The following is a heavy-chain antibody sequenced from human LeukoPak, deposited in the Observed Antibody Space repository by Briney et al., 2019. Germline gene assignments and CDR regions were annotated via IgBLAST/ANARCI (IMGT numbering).Heavy chain of an antibody. CDR3: ARHTSSIAARPLDY. V-gene: IGHV4-39*01. CDR2: IYYSGST. D-gene: IGHD6-6*01. Sequence: PSETLSLTCTVSGGSISSSSYYWGWIRQPPGKGLEWSGNIYYSGSTYYNPSLKGRVTISVDTSKNQFLLKLSSVTAADPAVYYCARHTSSIAARPLDYWGQGTLVTVSS. J-gene: IGHJ4*02. CDR1: GGSISSSSYY.